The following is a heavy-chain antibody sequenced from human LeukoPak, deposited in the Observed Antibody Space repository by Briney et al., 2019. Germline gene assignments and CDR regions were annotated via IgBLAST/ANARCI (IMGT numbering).Heavy chain of an antibody. CDR3: ATTLNSYFDY. CDR2: ISGSGGST. CDR1: GFTFSNYA. V-gene: IGHV3-23*01. Sequence: GGSLRLSCAASGFTFSNYAMTWVRQAPRKGLEWVSSISGSGGSTYYADSVKGRFTISRDKSKNTLYLQMNSLTAEDTAVYYCATTLNSYFDYWGQGTLVTVSS. J-gene: IGHJ4*02.